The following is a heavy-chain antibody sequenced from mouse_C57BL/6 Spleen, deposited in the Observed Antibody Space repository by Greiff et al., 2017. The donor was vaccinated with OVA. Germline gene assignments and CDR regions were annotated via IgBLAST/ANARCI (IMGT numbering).Heavy chain of an antibody. CDR2: INPNNGGT. D-gene: IGHD1-1*01. J-gene: IGHJ2*01. CDR1: GYTFTDYY. Sequence: EVKVVESGPELVKPGASVKISCKASGYTFTDYYMNWVKQSHGKSLEWIGDINPNNGGTSYNQKFKGKATLTVDKSSSTAYMELRSLTSEDSAVYYCARDGSSRFDYWGQGTTLTVSS. CDR3: ARDGSSRFDY. V-gene: IGHV1-26*01.